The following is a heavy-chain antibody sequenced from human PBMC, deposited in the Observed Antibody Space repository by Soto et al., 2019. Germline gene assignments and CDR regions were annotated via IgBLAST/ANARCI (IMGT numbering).Heavy chain of an antibody. Sequence: GGSLRLSCAASGFTFSSYGMHWVRQAPGKGLEWVAFMSYDGNNKYYIDSVKGRFTISRDNSKNTLYLQMNSLRAEDTAVYYCAKDLGVVITSFDYWGQGTLVTVSS. CDR1: GFTFSSYG. J-gene: IGHJ4*02. D-gene: IGHD3-22*01. CDR2: MSYDGNNK. CDR3: AKDLGVVITSFDY. V-gene: IGHV3-30*18.